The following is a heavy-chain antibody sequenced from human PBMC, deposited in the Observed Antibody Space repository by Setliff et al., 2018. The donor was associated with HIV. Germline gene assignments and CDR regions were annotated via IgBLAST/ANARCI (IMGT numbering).Heavy chain of an antibody. CDR2: INHRGNT. J-gene: IGHJ6*03. Sequence: PSETLSLTCAVYGGSFSGYYWSWIRQPPGKGLEWLGEINHRGNTKYKASLKRRVTISVDTSKSQFSLKMRSVTAADTAVYYCVRVPGYSTGASYMDVWGKGTTVTVSS. CDR3: VRVPGYSTGASYMDV. D-gene: IGHD6-19*01. CDR1: GGSFSGYY. V-gene: IGHV4-34*01.